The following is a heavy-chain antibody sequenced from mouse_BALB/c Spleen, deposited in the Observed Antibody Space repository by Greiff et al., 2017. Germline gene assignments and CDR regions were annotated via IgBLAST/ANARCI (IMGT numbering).Heavy chain of an antibody. CDR3: TRAATFDY. CDR1: GYTFTSYW. CDR2: INPSTGYT. J-gene: IGHJ2*01. V-gene: IGHV1-7*01. Sequence: QVQLQQSGAELAKPGASVKMSCKASGYTFTSYWMHWVKQRPGQGLEWIGYINPSTGYTEYNQKFKDKATLTVDTSSSTAYMQLSSLTSEDSAVYYCTRAATFDYWGQGTTLTVSS. D-gene: IGHD1-2*01.